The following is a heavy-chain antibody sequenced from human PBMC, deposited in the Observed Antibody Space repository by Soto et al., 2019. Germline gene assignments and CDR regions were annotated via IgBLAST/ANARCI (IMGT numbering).Heavy chain of an antibody. CDR1: AGFVTTGRNY. J-gene: IGHJ2*01. V-gene: IGHV4-61*01. Sequence: LACTVSAGFVTTGRNYWSWIRQSAGKEAEWLGYIFSSGRPNYSAALRSQITISVHTSKNQFSLTLRSVTAADAAVSYCATRAMPGFSSFWY. CDR3: ATRAMPGFSSFWY. D-gene: IGHD6-19*01. CDR2: IFSSGRP.